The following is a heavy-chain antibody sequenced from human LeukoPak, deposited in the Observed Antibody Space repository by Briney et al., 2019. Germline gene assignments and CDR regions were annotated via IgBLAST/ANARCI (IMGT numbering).Heavy chain of an antibody. CDR1: GFTVSTNY. D-gene: IGHD3-10*01. CDR3: AKDRSYYYGSGSSFDY. J-gene: IGHJ4*02. Sequence: GSLRLSCAASGFTVSTNYMTWVRQAPGKGLEWVSVIYRDGSTYYADSVKGRFTISRDNSKNTLYLQMNSLRAEDTAVYYCAKDRSYYYGSGSSFDYWGQGTLVTVSS. V-gene: IGHV3-53*01. CDR2: IYRDGST.